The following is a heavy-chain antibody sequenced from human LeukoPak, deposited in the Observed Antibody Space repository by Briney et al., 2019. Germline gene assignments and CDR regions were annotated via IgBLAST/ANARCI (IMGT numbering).Heavy chain of an antibody. CDR1: GGTFISYA. CDR3: ARDEAGIVVVPTAIPLSGFDP. CDR2: IIPIFGTA. V-gene: IGHV1-69*13. D-gene: IGHD2-2*01. Sequence: ASVKVSCKASGGTFISYAISWVRQAPGQGLEWMGGIIPIFGTANYAQKFQGRVTITADESTSTAYMELSSLRSEDTAVYYCARDEAGIVVVPTAIPLSGFDPWGQGTLVTVSS. J-gene: IGHJ5*02.